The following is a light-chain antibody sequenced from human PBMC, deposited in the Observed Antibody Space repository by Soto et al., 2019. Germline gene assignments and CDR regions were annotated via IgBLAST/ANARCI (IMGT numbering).Light chain of an antibody. CDR1: NSDVGAYEF. CDR3: CSHSGFNTPYV. Sequence: SVLTQPASVSGSLGQSITIACTGTNSDVGAYEFVSWYRHHPGKAPQLIIYEVSNRPSGVSNRFSGSKSGNTASLTISGLQAEDEADYLCCSHSGFNTPYVFASGTKVTVL. V-gene: IGLV2-14*01. J-gene: IGLJ1*01. CDR2: EVS.